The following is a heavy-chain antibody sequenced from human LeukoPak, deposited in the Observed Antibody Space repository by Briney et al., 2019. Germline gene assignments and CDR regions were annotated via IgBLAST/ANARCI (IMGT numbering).Heavy chain of an antibody. CDR2: ISAYNGNT. CDR3: ARRWSGYSSFYYYYGMDV. D-gene: IGHD3-3*01. Sequence: GASVKVSCKASGYTFTSYYMHWVRQAPGQGLEWMGWISAYNGNTNYAQKLQGRVTMTTDTSTSTAYMELRSLRSDDTAVYYCARRWSGYSSFYYYYGMDVWGQGTTVTVSS. V-gene: IGHV1-18*04. J-gene: IGHJ6*02. CDR1: GYTFTSYY.